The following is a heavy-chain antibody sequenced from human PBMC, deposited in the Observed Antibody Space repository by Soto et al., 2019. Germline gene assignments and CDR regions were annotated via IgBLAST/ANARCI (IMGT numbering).Heavy chain of an antibody. CDR2: MNPNSGNT. J-gene: IGHJ3*02. D-gene: IGHD3-10*01. Sequence: ASVKVSCKASGYTFTSYDIDWVRQATGQGLEWMGWMNPNSGNTGYAQEFQGRVTMTRNTSISTAYMELSSLRSEDTAVYYCARGQGLLWFGESSLYWAFDIWGQGTMVTVSS. V-gene: IGHV1-8*01. CDR3: ARGQGLLWFGESSLYWAFDI. CDR1: GYTFTSYD.